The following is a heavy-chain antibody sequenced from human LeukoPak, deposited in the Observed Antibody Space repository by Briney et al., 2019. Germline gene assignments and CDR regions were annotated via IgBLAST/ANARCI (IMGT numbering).Heavy chain of an antibody. CDR2: IWYDGSNK. CDR3: AKAFWSYYYDSSGYYLDY. V-gene: IGHV3-33*06. D-gene: IGHD3-22*01. CDR1: GFTFSSYG. J-gene: IGHJ4*02. Sequence: GRSLRLSCAASGFTFSSYGMHWVRQAPGKGLEWVAVIWYDGSNKYYADSVKGRFTISRDNSKNTLYLQMNSLRAEDTAVYYCAKAFWSYYYDSSGYYLDYWGQGTLVTVSS.